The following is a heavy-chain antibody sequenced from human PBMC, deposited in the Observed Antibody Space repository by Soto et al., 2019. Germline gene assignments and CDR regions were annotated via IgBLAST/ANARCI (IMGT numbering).Heavy chain of an antibody. D-gene: IGHD1-26*01. CDR1: GYTFFDYG. Sequence: QVQLVQSGAEVKKPGASVKVSCKASGYTFFDYGVSWVRQAPGQGLEWMAWISVKNGDTNYAQKFQGRVTMTTDTATNTAHMEVRSLRSDDTAVYYCARVVPEREYYSYYMDVWGTGTTVTGSS. J-gene: IGHJ6*03. CDR3: ARVVPEREYYSYYMDV. V-gene: IGHV1-18*01. CDR2: ISVKNGDT.